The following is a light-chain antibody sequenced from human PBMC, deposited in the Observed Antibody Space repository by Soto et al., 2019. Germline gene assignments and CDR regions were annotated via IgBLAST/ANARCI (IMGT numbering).Light chain of an antibody. V-gene: IGKV1-5*01. CDR3: QQYNNYWT. CDR2: DAS. CDR1: QSISSW. J-gene: IGKJ1*01. Sequence: DIQITQSPSTLSASLGHRATITFRASQSISSWLAWYQQKPGKAPKLLIYDASSLESGVPSRFSGSGSATEFTLTISSLKPDDFATYYCQQYNNYWTFGQGTKVDIK.